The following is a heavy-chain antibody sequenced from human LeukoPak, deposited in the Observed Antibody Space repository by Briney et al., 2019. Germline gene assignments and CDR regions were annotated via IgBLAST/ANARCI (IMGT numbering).Heavy chain of an antibody. CDR2: IYYSGST. D-gene: IGHD3-9*01. Sequence: SETLSLTCTVSGGSISSYYWGWIRQPPGKGLEWIGSIYYSGSTYYNPSLKSRVTISVDTSKNQFSLKLSSVTAADTAVYYCARNVLRYFDWLSASHNWFDPWGQGTLVTVSS. CDR1: GGSISSYY. CDR3: ARNVLRYFDWLSASHNWFDP. V-gene: IGHV4-39*07. J-gene: IGHJ5*02.